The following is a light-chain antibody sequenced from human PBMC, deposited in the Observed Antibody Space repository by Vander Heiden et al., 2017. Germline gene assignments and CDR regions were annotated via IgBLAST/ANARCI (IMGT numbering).Light chain of an antibody. CDR2: EDN. V-gene: IGLV6-57*02. J-gene: IGLJ2*01. CDR3: QSYDSSNVI. Sequence: NFMLTQPHSVSESPGKTVIISCTGSSGSIARNYVQWYQQRPGSAPNIVIYEDNKRPSGVPDRFSGSIDSSSNSASLTISGLKTEDEDDYYGQSYDSSNVIFGGGTKLTVL. CDR1: SGSIARNY.